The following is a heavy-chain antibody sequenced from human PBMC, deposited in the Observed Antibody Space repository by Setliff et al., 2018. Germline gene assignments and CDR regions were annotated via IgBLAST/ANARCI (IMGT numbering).Heavy chain of an antibody. D-gene: IGHD1-1*01. CDR2: IYYRGDT. CDR1: GASLNSGTYY. Sequence: SETLSLTCTVSGASLNSGTYYWGWIRQPPGKGLEWIGRIYYRGDTYYNPSLKGRLTISVDTAQNQFSLRLTSVTAADTAVYYCARTGTYRYFDYWGQGALVTVSS. CDR3: ARTGTYRYFDY. V-gene: IGHV4-39*01. J-gene: IGHJ4*02.